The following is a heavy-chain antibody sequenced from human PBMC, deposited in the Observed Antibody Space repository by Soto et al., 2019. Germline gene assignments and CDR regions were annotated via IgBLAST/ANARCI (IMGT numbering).Heavy chain of an antibody. V-gene: IGHV1-69*01. D-gene: IGHD2-8*02. Sequence: QVRLVQSGAEVRKPGSSVKVSCRASGGTLTSTLSNYAISWVRKAPGQGLEWMGGIIPMFGSTDYAQKFQGSVTYNADESTTTAYMELSSLRSDDAAVYYYARGANYSQFRGVFFEDQYYSGIDVWGQGTTVTVSS. J-gene: IGHJ6*02. CDR3: ARGANYSQFRGVFFEDQYYSGIDV. CDR1: GGTLTSTLSNYA. CDR2: IIPMFGST.